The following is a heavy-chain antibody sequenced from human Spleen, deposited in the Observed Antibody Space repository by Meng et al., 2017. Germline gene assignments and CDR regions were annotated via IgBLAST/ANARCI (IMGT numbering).Heavy chain of an antibody. V-gene: IGHV3-49*04. CDR1: GFTFGDYA. CDR3: TREGKFSNWYLDS. D-gene: IGHD6-13*01. Sequence: GESLKISCTTSGFTFGDYAMSWVRQAPGKGLEWVSFIRSKTYGETTEYAASVKGRFTISRDDSQSIAYLQMNNLKTEDTAVYYCTREGKFSNWYLDSWGQGALVTVSS. J-gene: IGHJ4*02. CDR2: IRSKTYGETT.